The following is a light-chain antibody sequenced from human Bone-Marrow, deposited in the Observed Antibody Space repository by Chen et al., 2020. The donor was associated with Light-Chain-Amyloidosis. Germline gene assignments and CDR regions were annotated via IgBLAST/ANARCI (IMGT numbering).Light chain of an antibody. Sequence: SYVLTQPSSVSVAPGQTATTGCGGKNIGSTSVHWYQQTPGQAPLLVVYDDSDRPSGIPERLSGSNSGNTATLTISRVEAGDEADYYCQVWDRSSDRPVFGGGTKLTVL. CDR3: QVWDRSSDRPV. CDR1: NIGSTS. J-gene: IGLJ3*02. CDR2: DDS. V-gene: IGLV3-21*02.